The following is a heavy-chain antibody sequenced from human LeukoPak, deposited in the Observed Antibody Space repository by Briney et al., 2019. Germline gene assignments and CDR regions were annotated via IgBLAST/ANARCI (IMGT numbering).Heavy chain of an antibody. CDR2: ISYDGSNK. V-gene: IGHV3-30*18. CDR3: AKRGSSLAFDY. CDR1: GFTFSSYG. J-gene: IGHJ4*02. Sequence: PGGSLRLSCAASGFTFSSYGMHWVRQAPGKGLEWVAVISYDGSNKYYADSVKGRFTISRDNSKNTLYLQMNSLRAEDTAVYYCAKRGSSLAFDYWGQGTLVTVSS. D-gene: IGHD6-6*01.